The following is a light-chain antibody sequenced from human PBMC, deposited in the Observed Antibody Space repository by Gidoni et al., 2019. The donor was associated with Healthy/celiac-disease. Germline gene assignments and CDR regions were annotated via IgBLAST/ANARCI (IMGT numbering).Light chain of an antibody. Sequence: EIVLTPSPGTLSLSPGERATLSCRASQSVSSSYLAWYQQKPGQAPRLLIYGASSRATGIPDRFSGSGSGTDFTLTISRLEPEDFAGYYCQQYGSSWTFGQGTKVEIK. V-gene: IGKV3-20*01. J-gene: IGKJ1*01. CDR3: QQYGSSWT. CDR1: QSVSSSY. CDR2: GAS.